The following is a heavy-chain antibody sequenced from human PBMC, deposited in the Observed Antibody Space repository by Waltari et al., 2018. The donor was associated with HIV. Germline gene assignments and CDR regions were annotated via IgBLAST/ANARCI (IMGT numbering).Heavy chain of an antibody. CDR3: ARSITMIVVVDY. CDR1: GGSISSSSSY. D-gene: IGHD3-22*01. J-gene: IGHJ4*02. V-gene: IGHV4-39*01. CDR2: IYYSGST. Sequence: QLQLQESGPGLVKPSETLSLTCTVSGGSISSSSSYWGWIRQPPGKGLEWIGSIYYSGSTYYNPSLKSRVTISVDTSKNQFSLKLSSVTAADTAVYYCARSITMIVVVDYWGQGTLVTVSS.